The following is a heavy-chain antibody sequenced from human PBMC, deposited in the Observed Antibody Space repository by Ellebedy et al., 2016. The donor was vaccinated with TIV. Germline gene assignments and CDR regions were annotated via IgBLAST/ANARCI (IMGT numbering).Heavy chain of an antibody. CDR1: GGSISSSNW. V-gene: IGHV4-4*02. CDR3: ARHAWFGSPFSY. Sequence: SETLSLTCAVSGGSISSSNWWSWVRQPPGKGLEWIGEIYHSGSTNYNPSLKSRVTISVDTSKNQFSLKLSSVTAADTAVYYCARHAWFGSPFSYWGQGTLVTVSS. J-gene: IGHJ4*02. CDR2: IYHSGST. D-gene: IGHD3-10*01.